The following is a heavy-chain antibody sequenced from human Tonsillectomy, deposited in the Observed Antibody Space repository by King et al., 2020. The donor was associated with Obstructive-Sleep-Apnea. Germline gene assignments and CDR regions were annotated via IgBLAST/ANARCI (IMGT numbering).Heavy chain of an antibody. V-gene: IGHV3-7*03. J-gene: IGHJ4*02. CDR2: IRQDGSEK. D-gene: IGHD3-16*02. CDR1: GFTFSSFW. Sequence: VQLVESGGGLVQPGGSLRLSCAASGFTFSSFWMNWVRQAPGKGLEWVANIRQDGSEKYYGESVKGRFTISRDNAKNSLFLQMNSLRAEDTAVYYCARVGYDDVWGSYHSDYWGQGTLVTVSS. CDR3: ARVGYDDVWGSYHSDY.